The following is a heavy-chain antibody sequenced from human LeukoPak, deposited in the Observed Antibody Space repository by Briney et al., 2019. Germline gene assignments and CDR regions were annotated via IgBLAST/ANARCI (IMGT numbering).Heavy chain of an antibody. CDR3: AKPTSYYSSGSPKWFDS. V-gene: IGHV3-23*01. D-gene: IGHD3-10*01. CDR2: ISDSGGFT. CDR1: GLTFSRYD. J-gene: IGHJ5*01. Sequence: GGSLRLSCAASGLTFSRYDMNWVRRAPGKGLEWVSGISDSGGFTNYADSVKGRFTISRDNSKNTLYLQMNSLRAEDTAVYYCAKPTSYYSSGSPKWFDSWGQGSLVTVSS.